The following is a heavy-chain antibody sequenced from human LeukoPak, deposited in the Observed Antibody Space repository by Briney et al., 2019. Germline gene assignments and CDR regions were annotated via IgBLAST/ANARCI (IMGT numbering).Heavy chain of an antibody. V-gene: IGHV1-2*02. CDR3: ARCERYSGYDSFDY. D-gene: IGHD5-12*01. J-gene: IGHJ4*02. CDR1: GYTFTGYY. CDR2: INPNSGGT. Sequence: GASVKVSCKASGYTFTGYYMHWVRQAPGQGLEWMGWINPNSGGTNYAQKFQGRVTMTRDTSISTAYMELSRLRSDDTAVYYCARCERYSGYDSFDYWGQGTLVTVSS.